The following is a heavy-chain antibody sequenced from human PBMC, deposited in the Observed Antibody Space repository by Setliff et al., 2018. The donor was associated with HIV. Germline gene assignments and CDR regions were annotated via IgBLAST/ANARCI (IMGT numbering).Heavy chain of an antibody. Sequence: SVKVSCKASGGTFSSFSISWMRQAPGQGLEWVGRIIPAFGTPTYSQKFQGRVTIIADMSTTTAYMELRSLRSDDTAVYYCARDHTTIFGSVTDNWIDPWGQGTQVTVSS. J-gene: IGHJ5*02. CDR3: ARDHTTIFGSVTDNWIDP. CDR2: IIPAFGTP. CDR1: GGTFSSFS. D-gene: IGHD3-3*01. V-gene: IGHV1-69*06.